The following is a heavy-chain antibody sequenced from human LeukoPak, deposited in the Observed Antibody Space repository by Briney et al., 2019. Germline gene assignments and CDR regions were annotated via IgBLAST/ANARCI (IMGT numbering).Heavy chain of an antibody. D-gene: IGHD4-17*01. CDR3: AKNDGHPTETSYMDV. V-gene: IGHV3-23*01. CDR2: ISNVATL. J-gene: IGHJ6*03. Sequence: PGGSLRLSCAASGFTFRSYAMTWVRQAPGKGLEWVSEISNVATLKYADSVKGRFTMSRDNSKNMLYLQMNSLRAEDTAVYYCAKNDGHPTETSYMDVWGKGTTVTVSS. CDR1: GFTFRSYA.